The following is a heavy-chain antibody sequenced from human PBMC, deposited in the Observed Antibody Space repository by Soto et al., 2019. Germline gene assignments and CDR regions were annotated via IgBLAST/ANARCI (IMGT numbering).Heavy chain of an antibody. Sequence: AAVKVSCKDSGYKLCAYYTYGVGQAPGRGGEGVGWMDAITGGKDYEERLRDRVTMTREKAINTADMELRRRRADDTAIDFCGRGRDAASQFYSPHGMDVWGQGTTVTVSS. CDR3: GRGRDAASQFYSPHGMDV. D-gene: IGHD2-15*01. CDR1: GYKLCAYY. J-gene: IGHJ6*02. CDR2: MDAITGGK. V-gene: IGHV1-2*02.